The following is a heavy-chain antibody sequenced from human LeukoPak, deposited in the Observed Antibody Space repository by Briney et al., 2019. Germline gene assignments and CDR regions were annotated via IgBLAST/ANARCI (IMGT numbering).Heavy chain of an antibody. D-gene: IGHD6-13*01. CDR3: ARGGVRSWYYFDY. J-gene: IGHJ4*02. V-gene: IGHV1-2*07. CDR2: INPNGGDT. Sequence: GASVKVSCKASGYTFTGYYMHWVRQAPGQGLEWMGWINPNGGDTNYAHKFQGRVTITRDTSISTAYMELSRLRSDDTAVYYCARGGVRSWYYFDYWGQGTLVSVSS. CDR1: GYTFTGYY.